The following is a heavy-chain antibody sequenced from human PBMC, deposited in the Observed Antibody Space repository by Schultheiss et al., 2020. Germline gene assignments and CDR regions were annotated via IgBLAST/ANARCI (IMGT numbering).Heavy chain of an antibody. CDR1: GFTFSSYA. CDR2: ISGSGGST. D-gene: IGHD1-7*01. CDR3: AKYGSAELRPDY. Sequence: GESLKISCAASGFTFSSYAMSWVRQAPGKGLEWVSAISGSGGSTYYADSVKGRFTISRDNSKNTLYLQMNSLRAEDTAVYYCAKYGSAELRPDYWGQGTLVNVSS. J-gene: IGHJ4*02. V-gene: IGHV3-23*01.